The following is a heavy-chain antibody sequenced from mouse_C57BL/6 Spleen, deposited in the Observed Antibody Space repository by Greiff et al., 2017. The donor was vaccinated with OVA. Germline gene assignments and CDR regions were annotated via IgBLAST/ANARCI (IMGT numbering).Heavy chain of an antibody. J-gene: IGHJ2*01. CDR3: TRRSYSNPYFDY. Sequence: DVQLVESGGGLVQPGGSMKLSCAASGFTFSDAWMDWVRQSPEKGLEWVAEIRNKANNHATYYAESVKGRFTISRDDSESSVYLQMNSLRAEDTGIYYCTRRSYSNPYFDYWGQGTTLTVSS. CDR2: IRNKANNHAT. CDR1: GFTFSDAW. V-gene: IGHV6-6*01. D-gene: IGHD2-5*01.